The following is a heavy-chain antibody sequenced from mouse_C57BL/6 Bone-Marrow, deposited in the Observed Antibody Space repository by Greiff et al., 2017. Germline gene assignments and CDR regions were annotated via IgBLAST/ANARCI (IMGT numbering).Heavy chain of an antibody. Sequence: EVMLVESGGGLVQPGGSMKLSCAASGFTFSDAWMDWVRQSPETGLAWVAEIRNKANNHATYYAESVKGRFTISRDDSKSSVYLQMNSLRAEDTGIYYCTSGSSYYYAMDYWGQGTSVTVSS. J-gene: IGHJ4*01. CDR2: IRNKANNHAT. CDR3: TSGSSYYYAMDY. V-gene: IGHV6-6*01. CDR1: GFTFSDAW. D-gene: IGHD1-1*01.